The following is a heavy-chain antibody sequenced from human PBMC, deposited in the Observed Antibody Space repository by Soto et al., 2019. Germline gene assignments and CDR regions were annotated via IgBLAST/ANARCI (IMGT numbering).Heavy chain of an antibody. J-gene: IGHJ6*02. Sequence: GXLEISCKCSGNXFVPELITWVRHEPGEGLEWMGIIDPADSETKYSPSFQCQVTISADKSINTAYLQWSSMKASDTATYYCARLGQGGYVQGIDVWGQGNTGTVSS. CDR2: IDPADSET. D-gene: IGHD5-12*01. CDR1: GNXFVPEL. CDR3: ARLGQGGYVQGIDV. V-gene: IGHV5-51*01.